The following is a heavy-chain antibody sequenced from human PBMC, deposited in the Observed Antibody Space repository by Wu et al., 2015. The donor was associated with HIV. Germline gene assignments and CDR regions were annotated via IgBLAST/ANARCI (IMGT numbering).Heavy chain of an antibody. CDR2: ISAYNENK. CDR1: GYGFTRYG. J-gene: IGHJ4*02. V-gene: IGHV1-18*04. D-gene: IGHD2-2*01. Sequence: QVQLVQSGAEVKKPGASVKISCKTSGYGFTRYGISWVRQAPGQGLEWLGWISAYNENKKFAQKFQGRVTLTTDTSTSTGYMELRSLRSDDTAVYYCARVGCSPTSCWYYFDYWGQGTRSPSPQ. CDR3: ARVGCSPTSCWYYFDY.